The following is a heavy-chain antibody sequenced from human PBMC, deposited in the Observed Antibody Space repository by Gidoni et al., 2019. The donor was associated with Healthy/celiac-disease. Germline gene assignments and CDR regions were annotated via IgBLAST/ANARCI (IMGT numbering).Heavy chain of an antibody. V-gene: IGHV3-30-3*01. CDR2: ISYDGSNK. Sequence: QVQLVESGGGVVQPGRSLRLSCAASGFTFSSYALHWVRQAPGKGLEWVAVISYDGSNKYYADSVKGRFTISRDNSKNTLYLQMNSLRAEDTAVYYCARDHGSVAGRVYYYYGMDVWGQGTTVTVSS. J-gene: IGHJ6*02. D-gene: IGHD6-19*01. CDR3: ARDHGSVAGRVYYYYGMDV. CDR1: GFTFSSYA.